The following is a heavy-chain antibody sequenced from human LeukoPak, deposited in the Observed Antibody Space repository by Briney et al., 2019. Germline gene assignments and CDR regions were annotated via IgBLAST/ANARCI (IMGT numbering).Heavy chain of an antibody. J-gene: IGHJ5*02. V-gene: IGHV1-46*01. Sequence: ASVKVSCKASGYTFTSYFIHWVRQAPGQGLEWMGIINPSGGSTNYAQKFQGRVTMTRDTSTSTVYMELRSLRSDDTAVYYCARVILVGWFDPWGQGTLVTVSS. CDR2: INPSGGST. D-gene: IGHD3-16*02. CDR3: ARVILVGWFDP. CDR1: GYTFTSYF.